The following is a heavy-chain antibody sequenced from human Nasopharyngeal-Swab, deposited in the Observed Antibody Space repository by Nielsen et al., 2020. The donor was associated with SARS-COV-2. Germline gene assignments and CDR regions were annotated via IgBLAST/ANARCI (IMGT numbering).Heavy chain of an antibody. CDR1: GGSISDYS. CDR2: ITHTGST. J-gene: IGHJ6*04. CDR3: ARWLVGATKDYGMDV. V-gene: IGHV4-34*01. D-gene: IGHD1-26*01. Sequence: SETLSLTCAVFGGSISDYSWNWIRQPPGKGLEWIGEITHTGSTNYNPSLRSRVSASVDTSKNQFSLKLSSVTAADTAVYYCARWLVGATKDYGMDVWGKGTTVTVSS.